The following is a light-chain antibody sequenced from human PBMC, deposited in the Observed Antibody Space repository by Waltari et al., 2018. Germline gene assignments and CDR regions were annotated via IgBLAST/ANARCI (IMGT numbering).Light chain of an antibody. J-gene: IGKJ1*01. CDR2: QAS. Sequence: DIQMTQSPATLSASLGDTVTITCRASQTISGWLAWFQQKPGKAPKLLISQASNLENGVPSRFSSSGFGTQFTLTISSLQPDDFGTYYCQQYNNYPWTFGPGTKVEV. CDR3: QQYNNYPWT. V-gene: IGKV1-5*03. CDR1: QTISGW.